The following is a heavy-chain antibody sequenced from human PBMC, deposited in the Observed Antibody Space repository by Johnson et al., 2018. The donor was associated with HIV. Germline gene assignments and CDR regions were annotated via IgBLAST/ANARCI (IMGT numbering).Heavy chain of an antibody. CDR1: GFTFSSYW. D-gene: IGHD3-22*01. V-gene: IGHV3-7*03. CDR3: ASDYYYDSRARLGAFDI. Sequence: VQLVESGGGLVQPGGSLRLSCAASGFTFSSYWMSWVRQAPGKGLEWVANIKQDGSEKYYVDSLKGRFTISRDNSKNTLYLQMNSLRAEDTAVYYCASDYYYDSRARLGAFDIWGQGTMVTVSS. CDR2: IKQDGSEK. J-gene: IGHJ3*02.